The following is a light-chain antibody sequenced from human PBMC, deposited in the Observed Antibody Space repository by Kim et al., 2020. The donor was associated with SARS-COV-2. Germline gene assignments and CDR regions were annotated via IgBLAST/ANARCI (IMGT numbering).Light chain of an antibody. J-gene: IGLJ1*01. CDR2: GKN. CDR3: NSRDSSGHRV. CDR1: SLRSYY. Sequence: SSELTQDPAVSVALGQTVRITCQGDSLRSYYASWYQQKPGQAPVLVIYGKNNRPSGIPDRFSGSSSGNTASLTITGAQAEDEADYYCNSRDSSGHRVFGTGTKVTVL. V-gene: IGLV3-19*01.